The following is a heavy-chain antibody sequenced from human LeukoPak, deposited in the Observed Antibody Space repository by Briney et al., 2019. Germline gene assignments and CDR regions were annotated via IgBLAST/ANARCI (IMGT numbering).Heavy chain of an antibody. CDR3: ARDTYCGGDCSYDAFDI. CDR1: GYTFTSYG. D-gene: IGHD2-21*02. Sequence: ASVKVSCKASGYTFTSYGISWVRQASGQGLEWMGWISAYNGNTNYAQKLQGRVTMTTDTSTSTAYMELRSLRSDDTAVYYCARDTYCGGDCSYDAFDIWGQGTMVTVSS. CDR2: ISAYNGNT. V-gene: IGHV1-18*01. J-gene: IGHJ3*02.